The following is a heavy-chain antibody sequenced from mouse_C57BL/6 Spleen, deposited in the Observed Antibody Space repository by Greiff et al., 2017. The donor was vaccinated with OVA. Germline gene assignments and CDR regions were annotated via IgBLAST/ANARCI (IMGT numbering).Heavy chain of an antibody. CDR3: ARRVL. V-gene: IGHV1-50*01. J-gene: IGHJ1*03. CDR2: IDPSDSYT. CDR1: GYTFTSYW. Sequence: QVQLQQSGAELVKPGASVKLSCKASGYTFTSYWMQWVKQRPGQGLEWIGEIDPSDSYTNYNQKFKGKATLTVDTSSSTAYMQLSSLTSEDSAVYYCARRVLWGTGTTVTVSS.